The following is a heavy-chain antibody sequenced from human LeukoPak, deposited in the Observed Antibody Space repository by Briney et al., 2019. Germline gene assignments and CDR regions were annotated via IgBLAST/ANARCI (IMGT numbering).Heavy chain of an antibody. CDR2: INSDGSTT. CDR1: GFTFSSYW. Sequence: AGWSLRLSCAAPGFTFSSYWMHWVRQAGGKGLVWVARINSDGSTTSYEDSVKGRITISRDNAKNTLYLQMNSLRAEDTAVYYCVGGSYYFDYWGQGILVTVSS. J-gene: IGHJ4*02. CDR3: VGGSYYFDY. V-gene: IGHV3-74*01. D-gene: IGHD1-26*01.